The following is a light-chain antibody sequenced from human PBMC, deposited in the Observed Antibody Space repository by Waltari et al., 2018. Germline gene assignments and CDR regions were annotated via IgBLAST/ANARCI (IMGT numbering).Light chain of an antibody. CDR3: QQYHSLPWT. CDR2: GAS. J-gene: IGKJ1*01. V-gene: IGKV3-20*01. Sequence: ENVLTQSPGTLSLSPGGRATLSCRASEIIGADYLAWYQKKPGLAPRLLIYGASTRATGVPDRFSVSGSGTDFTLTISRLEPEDFAVYYCQQYHSLPWTFGQGTKVDIK. CDR1: EIIGADY.